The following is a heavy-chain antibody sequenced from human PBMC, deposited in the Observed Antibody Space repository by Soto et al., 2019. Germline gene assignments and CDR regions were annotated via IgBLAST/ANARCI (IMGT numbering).Heavy chain of an antibody. Sequence: GGSLRLSCAASGFSFSNYTMNWVRQAPGKGLEWVSSISSSSNYIYYADSVKGRFTISRDNAKNSLYLQMSSLRAEDTAVYYCVREGGYCSSSSCYLYYYYSGMDVWGQGTTVTVSS. D-gene: IGHD2-2*01. J-gene: IGHJ6*02. V-gene: IGHV3-21*01. CDR2: ISSSSNYI. CDR1: GFSFSNYT. CDR3: VREGGYCSSSSCYLYYYYSGMDV.